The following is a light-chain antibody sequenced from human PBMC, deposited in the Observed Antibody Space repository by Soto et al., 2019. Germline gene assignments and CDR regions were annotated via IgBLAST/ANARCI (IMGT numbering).Light chain of an antibody. V-gene: IGKV1-5*03. J-gene: IGKJ1*01. CDR1: QGLSSW. CDR2: KAS. CDR3: QQYNFYPWT. Sequence: IQLTQSPSPLSASIGDRVTITCRVIQGLSSWLAWYQQKPGKAPKLLIYKASTLETGVPSRFSGSGSGTEFTLTISSLQPDDFATYFRQQYNFYPWTFGQGTKVE.